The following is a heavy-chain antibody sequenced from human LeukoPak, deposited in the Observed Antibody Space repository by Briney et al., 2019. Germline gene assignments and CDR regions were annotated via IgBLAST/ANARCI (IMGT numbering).Heavy chain of an antibody. CDR2: IYTSGST. V-gene: IGHV4-4*07. Sequence: TSETLSLTCTVSGGSISSYYWSWIRQPPGKGLEWIGRIYTSGSTNYNPSLKSRVTMSVDTSKNQFSLKLSSVTAADTAVYYCARGREGYSSDYYYYMDVWGKGTTVTVSS. CDR3: ARGREGYSSDYYYYMDV. J-gene: IGHJ6*03. CDR1: GGSISSYY. D-gene: IGHD6-19*01.